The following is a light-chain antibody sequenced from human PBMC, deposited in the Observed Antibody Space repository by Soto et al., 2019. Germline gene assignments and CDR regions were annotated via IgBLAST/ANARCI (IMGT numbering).Light chain of an antibody. CDR3: CSYAGSFSYV. V-gene: IGLV2-11*01. Sequence: QSRSVCGSSRQSLTISCTGTISDVGGYNYVSWYQEQPGKAPKLMIYDVSKRPSGVPDRFSGSKSGNTASLTISGLQAEEEADYYCCSYAGSFSYVFGTGIRV. J-gene: IGLJ1*01. CDR1: ISDVGGYNY. CDR2: DVS.